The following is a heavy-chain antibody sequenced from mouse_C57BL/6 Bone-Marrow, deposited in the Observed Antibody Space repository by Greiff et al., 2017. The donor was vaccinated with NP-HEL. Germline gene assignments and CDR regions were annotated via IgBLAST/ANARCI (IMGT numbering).Heavy chain of an antibody. CDR3: ARNRKRVYDGYYAGFGYAMDY. CDR1: GFSLTSYA. D-gene: IGHD2-3*01. J-gene: IGHJ4*01. CDR2: IWTGGGT. Sequence: QVQLKESGPGLVAPSQSLSITCTVSGFSLTSYAISWVRQPPGKGLEWLGVIWTGGGTNYNSALKSRLSISKDNSKSQVFLKMNSLQTDDTARYYCARNRKRVYDGYYAGFGYAMDYWGQGTSVTVSS. V-gene: IGHV2-9-1*01.